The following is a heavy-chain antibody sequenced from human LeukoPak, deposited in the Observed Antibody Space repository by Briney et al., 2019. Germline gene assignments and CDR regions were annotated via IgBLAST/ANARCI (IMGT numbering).Heavy chain of an antibody. CDR1: GGTFSSYA. CDR2: IIPIFGAA. V-gene: IGHV1-69*05. CDR3: ARYAITGTTQFDY. D-gene: IGHD1-7*01. J-gene: IGHJ4*02. Sequence: GASVKVSCKASGGTFSSYAISWVRQAPGQGLEWMGGIIPIFGAANYAQKFQGRVTVTTDESTSTAYMELSSLRSEDTAVYYCARYAITGTTQFDYWGQGTLVTVSS.